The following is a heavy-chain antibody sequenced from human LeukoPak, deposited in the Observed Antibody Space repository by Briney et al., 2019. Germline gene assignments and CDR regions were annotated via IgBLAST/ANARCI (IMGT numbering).Heavy chain of an antibody. J-gene: IGHJ6*02. D-gene: IGHD4-17*01. Sequence: SEILSLTCTVSGGSISSYYWSWIRQPPGNGLEWIGYIYYSGSTNYNPSLKSRVTISVDTSKNQFSLKLSSVTAADTAVYYCVRETTVTNKLHYYYYGMDVWGQGTTVTVSS. V-gene: IGHV4-59*01. CDR3: VRETTVTNKLHYYYYGMDV. CDR1: GGSISSYY. CDR2: IYYSGST.